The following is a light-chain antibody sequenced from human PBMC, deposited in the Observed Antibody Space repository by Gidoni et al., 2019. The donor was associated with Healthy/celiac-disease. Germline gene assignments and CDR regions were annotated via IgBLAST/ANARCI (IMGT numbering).Light chain of an antibody. Sequence: EIVLTQSPATLSLSPGERATLSCRASQSVSSYLAWYQQKPTQAPRLLIYDASNRATGIPARFSGSGSGTDFTLTISSLEPEDFAVYYCQQRSNWPPLFTFGPXTKVDIK. CDR1: QSVSSY. J-gene: IGKJ3*01. CDR2: DAS. V-gene: IGKV3-11*01. CDR3: QQRSNWPPLFT.